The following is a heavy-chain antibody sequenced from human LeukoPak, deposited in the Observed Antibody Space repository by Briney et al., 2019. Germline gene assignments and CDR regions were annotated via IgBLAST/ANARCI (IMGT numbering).Heavy chain of an antibody. D-gene: IGHD6-13*01. Sequence: ASVKVSCKASGYTFTSYGISWVRQAPGQGLEWMGWISAYNGNTNYAQKLQGRVTMTTDTSTSTAYKELRSLRSDDTAVYYCARVLAAAGCFDYWGQGTLVTVSS. CDR1: GYTFTSYG. CDR2: ISAYNGNT. V-gene: IGHV1-18*01. CDR3: ARVLAAAGCFDY. J-gene: IGHJ4*02.